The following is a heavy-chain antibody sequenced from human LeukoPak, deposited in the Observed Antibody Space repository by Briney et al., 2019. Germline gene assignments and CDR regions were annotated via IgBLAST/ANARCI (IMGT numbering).Heavy chain of an antibody. CDR3: ARTLSPMWEPPDY. J-gene: IGHJ4*02. D-gene: IGHD1-26*01. CDR2: INPNSGGT. V-gene: IGHV1-2*02. Sequence: ASVKVSCKASGYTFTGYYMHWVRQAPGQGREWMGWINPNSGGTNYAQKFQGRVTMTRDTSISTAYMELSRLRSDDTAVYYCARTLSPMWEPPDYWGQGTLVTVSS. CDR1: GYTFTGYY.